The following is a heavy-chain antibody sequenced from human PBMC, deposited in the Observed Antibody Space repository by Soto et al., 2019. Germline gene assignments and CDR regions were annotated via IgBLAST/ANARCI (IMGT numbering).Heavy chain of an antibody. J-gene: IGHJ4*02. Sequence: QVQLVQSGAEVKKPGSSVKVSCKASGGTFSSYAISWVRQAPGQGLEWMGGIIPIFGTANYAQKFQGRVTITADESTSTAYRELSSLSSEDTAVYYCARVADDYNWNYAYWGQGTLVAVSS. CDR1: GGTFSSYA. D-gene: IGHD1-7*01. CDR3: ARVADDYNWNYAY. V-gene: IGHV1-69*12. CDR2: IIPIFGTA.